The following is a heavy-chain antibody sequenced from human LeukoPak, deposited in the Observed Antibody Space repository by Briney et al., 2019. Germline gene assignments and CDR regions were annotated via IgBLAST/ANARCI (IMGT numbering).Heavy chain of an antibody. Sequence: GGSLRLSCTASGFTFGDYAMSWFRQAPGKGLEWVGLIRSKAYGGTTEYAASVKGRFTISRDDSKSIAYLQMNSLKTEDTAVYYCTRAKTITMIVVDTFDYWGQGTLVTVSS. CDR3: TRAKTITMIVVDTFDY. V-gene: IGHV3-49*03. CDR1: GFTFGDYA. D-gene: IGHD3-22*01. CDR2: IRSKAYGGTT. J-gene: IGHJ4*02.